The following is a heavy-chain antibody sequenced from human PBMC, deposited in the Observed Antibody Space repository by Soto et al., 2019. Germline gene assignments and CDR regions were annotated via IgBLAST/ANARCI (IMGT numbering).Heavy chain of an antibody. V-gene: IGHV1-69*13. CDR3: ASLGYCSGGSCFMGDNNWFDP. D-gene: IGHD2-15*01. CDR2: IIPIFGTA. CDR1: GGTFSSCA. Sequence: GASVKVSCKASGGTFSSCAISWVRQAPGQGLEWMGGIIPIFGTANYAQKFQGRVTITADESTSTAYMELSSLRSEDTAVYYCASLGYCSGGSCFMGDNNWFDPWGQGTLVTVSS. J-gene: IGHJ5*02.